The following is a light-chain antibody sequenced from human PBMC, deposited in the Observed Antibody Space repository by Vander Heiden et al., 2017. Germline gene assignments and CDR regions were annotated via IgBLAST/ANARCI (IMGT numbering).Light chain of an antibody. J-gene: IGKJ5*01. Sequence: DVVINQSPDSLAVSLGAGATIRCPSSQSVLFRHHSLNYLAWHQQRPGQPPKLVIYWASTRQSGVPDRFIGSGSGTDFALTISIVQAEDVAVYYCQQYLFTPITFGQGTRLEIK. CDR1: QSVLFRHHSLNY. V-gene: IGKV4-1*01. CDR2: WAS. CDR3: QQYLFTPIT.